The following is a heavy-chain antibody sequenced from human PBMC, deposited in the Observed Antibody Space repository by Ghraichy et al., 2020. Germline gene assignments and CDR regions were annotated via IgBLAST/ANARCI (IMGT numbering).Heavy chain of an antibody. Sequence: LSLTCAASGLTLSSYWMHWVRQAPGKGLVWVSRINSDGSSTTYADSVKGRFTISRDTAKNTLYLQMNSLRAEDTAVYYCVASTSVIDYWGQGTLVTVSS. D-gene: IGHD2-2*01. CDR3: VASTSVIDY. J-gene: IGHJ4*02. CDR2: INSDGSST. CDR1: GLTLSSYW. V-gene: IGHV3-74*01.